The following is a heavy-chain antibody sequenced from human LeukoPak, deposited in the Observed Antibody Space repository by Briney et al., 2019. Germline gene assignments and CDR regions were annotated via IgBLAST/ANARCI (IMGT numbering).Heavy chain of an antibody. CDR2: INHSGST. CDR1: GGSFSGYY. J-gene: IGHJ2*01. V-gene: IGHV4-34*01. Sequence: SETLPLTCAVYGGSFSGYYWSWIRQPPGKGLEWIGEINHSGSTNYNPSLKSRVTISVDTSKNQFSLKLSSVTAADTAVYYCARGRGYYGSGRGYWYFDLWGRGTLVTVSS. CDR3: ARGRGYYGSGRGYWYFDL. D-gene: IGHD3-10*01.